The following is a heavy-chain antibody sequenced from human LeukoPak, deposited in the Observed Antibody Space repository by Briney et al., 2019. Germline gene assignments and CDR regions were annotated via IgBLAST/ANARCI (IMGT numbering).Heavy chain of an antibody. CDR2: ISYDGSNK. V-gene: IGHV3-30*18. D-gene: IGHD2-21*02. J-gene: IGHJ4*02. Sequence: GGSLRLSCAASGFTFSSYGMHWVRQAPGKGLEWVAVISYDGSNKYYADSVKGRFTISRDNSKNTLYLQMNSLRAEDTAVYYCAKERMEVMTYWGQGTLVTVSS. CDR3: AKERMEVMTY. CDR1: GFTFSSYG.